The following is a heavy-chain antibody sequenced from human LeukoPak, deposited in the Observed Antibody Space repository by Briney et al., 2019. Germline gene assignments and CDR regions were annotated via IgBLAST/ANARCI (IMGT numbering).Heavy chain of an antibody. J-gene: IGHJ4*02. D-gene: IGHD3-22*01. CDR2: IYYTGST. V-gene: IGHV4-39*02. CDR3: ARETKTFYFDSSAYYPYYFDS. CDR1: GGSISTTNYY. Sequence: SETLSLTCIVSGGSISTTNYYWGWIRQPPGKRLELIGAIYYTGSTNYNPSLKSRITISVDTSKDQFSLKLSSVTAADTAVYYCARETKTFYFDSSAYYPYYFDSGGQGTLVTVSS.